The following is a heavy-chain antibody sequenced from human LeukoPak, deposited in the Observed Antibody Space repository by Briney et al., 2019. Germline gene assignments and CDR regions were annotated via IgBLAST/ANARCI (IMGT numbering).Heavy chain of an antibody. J-gene: IGHJ1*01. CDR3: ATGYSSGWYFYFQH. V-gene: IGHV3-7*01. CDR2: IKQDGSEK. CDR1: GFTFSSYW. D-gene: IGHD6-19*01. Sequence: GGSLRLSCAASGFTFSSYWMSWVRQAPGKGLEWVANIKQDGSEKYYVDSVKGRFTISRDNAKNSLYLQMNSLRAEDTAVYYCATGYSSGWYFYFQHWGQGSLVSVSS.